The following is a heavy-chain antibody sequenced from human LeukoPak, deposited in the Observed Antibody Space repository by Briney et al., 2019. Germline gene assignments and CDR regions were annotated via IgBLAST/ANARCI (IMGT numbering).Heavy chain of an antibody. CDR3: ARDPVTHYYYYYGMDV. J-gene: IGHJ6*02. CDR1: GFTFSSYG. CDR2: IWYDGSNK. V-gene: IGHV3-33*08. D-gene: IGHD4-11*01. Sequence: GGSLRLSCAASGFTFSSYGMHWVRQAPGKGLEWVAVIWYDGSNKYYADSVKGRFTISRDNSKNTLYLQMNSLRAEDTAVCYCARDPVTHYYYYYGMDVWGQGTTVTVSS.